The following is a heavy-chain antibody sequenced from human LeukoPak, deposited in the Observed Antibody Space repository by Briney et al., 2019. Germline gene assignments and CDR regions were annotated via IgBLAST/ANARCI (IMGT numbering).Heavy chain of an antibody. Sequence: TGGSLRLSCGVSEFTFSNFGMHWVRQAPGKGLEWVSFIQYDATNKSYADAVKGRFTVSRDNAKNSLYLQMNSLRADDTAVYYCARFAAGGSYYYYMDVWGKGTTVTVSS. CDR3: ARFAAGGSYYYYMDV. CDR1: EFTFSNFG. CDR2: IQYDATNK. J-gene: IGHJ6*03. D-gene: IGHD3-10*01. V-gene: IGHV3-30*02.